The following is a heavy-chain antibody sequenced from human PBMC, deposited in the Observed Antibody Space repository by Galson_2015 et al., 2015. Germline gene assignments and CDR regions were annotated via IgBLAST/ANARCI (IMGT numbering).Heavy chain of an antibody. J-gene: IGHJ4*02. CDR3: AKHNYSRYYFDY. V-gene: IGHV3-23*01. Sequence: SLRLSCAASGFTFSSYAMSWVRQAPGKGLEWVSAISGSGGSTYYADSVKGRFTISRDNSKNTLYLQMNSLRAEDTAVYYCAKHNYSRYYFDYWGQGTLVTVSS. CDR1: GFTFSSYA. D-gene: IGHD6-6*01. CDR2: ISGSGGST.